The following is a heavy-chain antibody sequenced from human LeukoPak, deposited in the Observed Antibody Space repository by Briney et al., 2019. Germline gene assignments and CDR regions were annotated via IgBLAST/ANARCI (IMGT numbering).Heavy chain of an antibody. V-gene: IGHV3-30*18. CDR3: AEPHSSGWYYFDS. Sequence: QAGGSLRLSCAASGFTFSNYDMNWVRQAPGQGLEWVAVISYDGNNKFYADSVKGRFTISRDNSQNTLYLQMNSLRAEDTAVYYCAEPHSSGWYYFDSWGLGTLVTVSS. D-gene: IGHD6-19*01. CDR2: ISYDGNNK. CDR1: GFTFSNYD. J-gene: IGHJ4*02.